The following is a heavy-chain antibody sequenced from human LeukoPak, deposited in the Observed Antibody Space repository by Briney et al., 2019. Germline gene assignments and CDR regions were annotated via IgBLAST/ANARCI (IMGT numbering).Heavy chain of an antibody. J-gene: IGHJ3*02. CDR1: GFTFRNYG. V-gene: IGHV3-30*02. Sequence: PGGSLRLSCAASGFTFRNYGMHWVRQAPGKGLEWVAFIRYDGSNKYYVDSVNGRFTISRDNSKNTLYPQMNSLRAVDTAVYYCAKDRQWLVPGAFDIWGQGTMVTVSS. D-gene: IGHD6-19*01. CDR2: IRYDGSNK. CDR3: AKDRQWLVPGAFDI.